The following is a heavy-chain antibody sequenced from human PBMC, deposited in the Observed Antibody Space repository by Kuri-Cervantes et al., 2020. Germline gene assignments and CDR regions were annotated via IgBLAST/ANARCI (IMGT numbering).Heavy chain of an antibody. CDR1: GLTFSSYS. D-gene: IGHD3-10*01. V-gene: IGHV3-48*01. CDR3: ARGEERAGGPDY. J-gene: IGHJ4*02. Sequence: GGSLRLSCAASGLTFSSYSMNWVRQAPGKGLEWVSYISRSRGVMYYADSVKGRFTVSSDNAKNSVFLQMDSLTAEDTAVYYCARGEERAGGPDYWGQGTLVTVSS. CDR2: ISRSRGVM.